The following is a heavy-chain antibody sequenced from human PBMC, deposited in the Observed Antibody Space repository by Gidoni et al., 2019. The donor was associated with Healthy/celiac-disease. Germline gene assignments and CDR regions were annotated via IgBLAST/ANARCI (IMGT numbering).Heavy chain of an antibody. Sequence: EVQLVESGGGLVKPGGSLSISCAASGFTFSSYSMNWVRQAPGKGLEWVSAISSSGNYIYYADSMKGRFTISRDNAKNSLYLQMNSLRAEDTAVYHCARAQGYCSSTTCYISDYWGQGTLVTVSS. CDR2: ISSSGNYI. CDR1: GFTFSSYS. D-gene: IGHD2-2*02. J-gene: IGHJ4*02. V-gene: IGHV3-21*01. CDR3: ARAQGYCSSTTCYISDY.